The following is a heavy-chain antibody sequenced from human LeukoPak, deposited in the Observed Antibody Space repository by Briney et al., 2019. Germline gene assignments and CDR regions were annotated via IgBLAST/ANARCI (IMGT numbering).Heavy chain of an antibody. CDR2: IYYSGSN. Sequence: SETLSLTCTVSGGSISSSSYYWGWIRQPPGRGLEWIGSIYYSGSNYYNPSLNSRVTISVDTSKYQFSLKLSSVAAADTAVYYCAREPGSGSVDTAMVTGFDYWGQGTLVTVAS. CDR1: GGSISSSSYY. D-gene: IGHD5-18*01. J-gene: IGHJ4*02. V-gene: IGHV4-39*07. CDR3: AREPGSGSVDTAMVTGFDY.